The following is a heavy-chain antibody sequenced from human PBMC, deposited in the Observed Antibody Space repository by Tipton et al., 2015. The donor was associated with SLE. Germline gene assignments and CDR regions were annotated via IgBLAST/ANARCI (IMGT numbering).Heavy chain of an antibody. Sequence: QLVQSGAEVKKSGESLKISCKGSGYSFTNYRIVWVRQVPGKGLEWIGVLYYSGNAYYNPSLKSPVTLSIDTSKNQFSLKMRSVTAADTAVYFCARGYCSDGVCYGFGFFDYWGQGNLVTVSS. CDR3: ARGYCSDGVCYGFGFFDY. J-gene: IGHJ4*02. V-gene: IGHV5-51*03. CDR2: LYYSGNA. CDR1: GYSFTNYR. D-gene: IGHD2-8*01.